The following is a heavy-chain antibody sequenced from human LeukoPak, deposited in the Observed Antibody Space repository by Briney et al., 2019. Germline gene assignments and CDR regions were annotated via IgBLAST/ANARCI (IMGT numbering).Heavy chain of an antibody. J-gene: IGHJ4*02. CDR1: GGSFSDYY. D-gene: IGHD3-22*01. Sequence: PSETLSLTCAVYGGSFSDYYWSWIRQPPGKGLEWIGEINHSGSTNYNPSLKSRVTISVDTSKNQFSLKLGSVTAAETAVYYCAAVLGRSSGLRSPLNYWGQGTLVTVSS. CDR3: AAVLGRSSGLRSPLNY. V-gene: IGHV4-34*01. CDR2: INHSGST.